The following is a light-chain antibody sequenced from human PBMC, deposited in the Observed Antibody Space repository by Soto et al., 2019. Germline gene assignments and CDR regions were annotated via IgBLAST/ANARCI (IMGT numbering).Light chain of an antibody. J-gene: IGKJ1*01. V-gene: IGKV3-15*01. CDR2: GAS. CDR1: QSVSSN. Sequence: EIVMTQSPATLPVSPGERATLSCRASQSVSSNLAWYQQKPGQAPRLLIYGASTRATGLPVRFSGSGSGTDFSLTISSLQPEDFAVYFCHQDFNLPWTFGQGTKVDIK. CDR3: HQDFNLPWT.